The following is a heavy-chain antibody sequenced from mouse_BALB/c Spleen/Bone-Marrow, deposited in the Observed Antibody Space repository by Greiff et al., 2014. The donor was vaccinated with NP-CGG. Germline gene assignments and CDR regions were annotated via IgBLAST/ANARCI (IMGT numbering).Heavy chain of an antibody. J-gene: IGHJ1*01. CDR2: IDPSNGRT. CDR1: GYTFTSYW. Sequence: VNLVESGAELVKPGASVKLSCKASGYTFTSYWMHWVKQRPGQGLEWIGEIDPSNGRTNYNEKFKNKATLTVDKSSSTAYMQLSSLTSEDSAVYYCARSTTVVVRYWYFDVWGAGTTVTVSS. CDR3: ARSTTVVVRYWYFDV. D-gene: IGHD1-1*01. V-gene: IGHV1S81*02.